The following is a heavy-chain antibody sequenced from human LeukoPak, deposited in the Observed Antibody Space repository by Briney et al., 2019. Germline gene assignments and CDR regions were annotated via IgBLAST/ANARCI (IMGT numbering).Heavy chain of an antibody. D-gene: IGHD2-15*01. J-gene: IGHJ4*02. Sequence: SETLSLTCTVSGGSISSGGYYWSWIRQHPGKGLEWIGYIYYSGSTYYNPSLKSRVTISVDTSKNQFSLKLSSVTAADTAIYYCARVRPPYSINYWGQGTLVTVSS. V-gene: IGHV4-31*03. CDR3: ARVRPPYSINY. CDR2: IYYSGST. CDR1: GGSISSGGYY.